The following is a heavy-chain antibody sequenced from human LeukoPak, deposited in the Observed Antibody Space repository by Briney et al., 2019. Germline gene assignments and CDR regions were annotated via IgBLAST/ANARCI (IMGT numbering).Heavy chain of an antibody. J-gene: IGHJ4*02. CDR2: IHTSGAS. V-gene: IGHV4-4*09. CDR3: ARLGSYHDF. Sequence: SETLSRTCTVSGASISNYYWSWIRHTPEKGLEGMGHIHTSGASKYYPSLESRLTLSIDTSRNHLSLKLTSVTAADTAVYFCARLGSYHDFWGQGALVTVSS. D-gene: IGHD1-26*01. CDR1: GASISNYY.